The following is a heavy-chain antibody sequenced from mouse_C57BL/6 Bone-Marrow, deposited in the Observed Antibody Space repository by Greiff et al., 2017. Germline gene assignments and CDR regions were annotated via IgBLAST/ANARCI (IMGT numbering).Heavy chain of an antibody. CDR1: GYAFSSYW. D-gene: IGHD1-1*01. CDR3: AREGTTVVAHWYFDV. J-gene: IGHJ1*03. V-gene: IGHV1-80*01. Sequence: QVQLQQSGAELVKPGASVKISCKASGYAFSSYWMNWVKQRPGKGLEWIGQIYPGAGDTNYNGKFKGKATLTADNSSSTAYMQLSSLTTEDSAVYFCAREGTTVVAHWYFDVWGTGTTVTVSS. CDR2: IYPGAGDT.